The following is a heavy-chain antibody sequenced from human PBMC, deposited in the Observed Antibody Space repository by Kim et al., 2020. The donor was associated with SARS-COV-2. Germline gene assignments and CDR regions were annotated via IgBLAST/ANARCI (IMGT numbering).Heavy chain of an antibody. CDR2: IYYSGST. V-gene: IGHV4-39*01. J-gene: IGHJ4*02. D-gene: IGHD3-10*01. CDR3: ARHLSTGGVRGVIRYYFDY. Sequence: SETLSLTCTVSGGSISSSSYYWGWLRQPPGKGLEWIGSIYYSGSTYYNPSLKSRVTISVDPSKNQFSLKLSSVTAADTAVYYCARHLSTGGVRGVIRYYFDYWGQGALVTVAS. CDR1: GGSISSSSYY.